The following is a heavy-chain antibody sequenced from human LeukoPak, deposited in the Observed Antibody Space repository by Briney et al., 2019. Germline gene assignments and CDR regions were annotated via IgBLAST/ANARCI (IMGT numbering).Heavy chain of an antibody. CDR3: AKDRTSSGWYHNY. V-gene: IGHV3-33*06. CDR1: GFTFSSYG. Sequence: GGSLRLSCAASGFTFSSYGMHWVRQAPGKGLEWVAVIWYDGSNKYYADSVKGRFTISRDNSKNTLYLQMNSLRAEDTAVYYCAKDRTSSGWYHNYWGQGTLVTVSS. CDR2: IWYDGSNK. J-gene: IGHJ4*02. D-gene: IGHD6-19*01.